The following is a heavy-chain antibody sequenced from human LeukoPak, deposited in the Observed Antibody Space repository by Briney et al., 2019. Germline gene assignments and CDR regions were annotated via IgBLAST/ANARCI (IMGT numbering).Heavy chain of an antibody. J-gene: IGHJ3*02. CDR3: ARAPYYYDSSGLGAFDI. Sequence: GGSLRLSCAASGFTFSSYWMSWVRQAPGKGLEWVANIKQDGSEKYYVDSVKGRFTISRDNAKNSLYLQMNSLRAEDTALYYCARAPYYYDSSGLGAFDIWGQGTMVTVSS. D-gene: IGHD3-22*01. V-gene: IGHV3-7*03. CDR1: GFTFSSYW. CDR2: IKQDGSEK.